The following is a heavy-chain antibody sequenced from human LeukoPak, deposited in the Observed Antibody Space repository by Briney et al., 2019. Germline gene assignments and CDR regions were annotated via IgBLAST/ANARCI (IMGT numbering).Heavy chain of an antibody. V-gene: IGHV4-59*01. D-gene: IGHD5-24*01. CDR3: AREGDPGSGYNYGNWLDP. CDR1: GGSIKSNY. J-gene: IGHJ5*02. Sequence: SETLSLTCTVSGGSIKSNYWSWIRQPPGKGLEWIGYGYYSGTTNYNPSFKSRVTISLDISKSQFSLKLRFVTTADTAVYYCAREGDPGSGYNYGNWLDPWGQGTLVTVSS. CDR2: GYYSGTT.